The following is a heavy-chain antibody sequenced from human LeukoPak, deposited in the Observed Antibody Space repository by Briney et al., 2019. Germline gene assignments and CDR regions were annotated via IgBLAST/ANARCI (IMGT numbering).Heavy chain of an antibody. CDR3: ARDGGVYGDYGAEYFQH. V-gene: IGHV4-34*01. J-gene: IGHJ1*01. Sequence: PSETLSLTCAVYGGSFSGYYWSWIRQPPGKGLEWIGEINHSGSTNYNPSLKSRVTISVDTSKNQLSLKLSSVTAADTAVYYCARDGGVYGDYGAEYFQHWGQGTLVTVSS. D-gene: IGHD4-17*01. CDR2: INHSGST. CDR1: GGSFSGYY.